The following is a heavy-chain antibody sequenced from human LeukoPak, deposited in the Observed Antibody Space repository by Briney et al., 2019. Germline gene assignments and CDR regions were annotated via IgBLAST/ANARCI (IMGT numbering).Heavy chain of an antibody. J-gene: IGHJ4*02. V-gene: IGHV4-59*01. CDR2: IYYSGST. CDR3: ARGTYDYIWGSYRLGHFDY. CDR1: GGSISSYY. Sequence: PSETLSLTCTVSGGSISSYYWSWIRQPPGKGLEWIGYIYYSGSTNYNPSLKSRVTISVDTSKNQFSLKLSSVTAADTAVYYCARGTYDYIWGSYRLGHFDYWGQGTLVTVSS. D-gene: IGHD3-16*02.